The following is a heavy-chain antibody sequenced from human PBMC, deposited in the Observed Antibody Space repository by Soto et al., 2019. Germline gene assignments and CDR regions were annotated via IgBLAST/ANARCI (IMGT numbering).Heavy chain of an antibody. CDR2: ISAYNGNT. Sequence: GASVKVSCKASGYTFTSYGISWVRQAPGQGLEWMGWISAYNGNTNYAQKLQGRVTMTTDTSTSTAYMELRSLRPDDTAVYYCARVGSYYYDSSGYLEYFQHWGQGTLVTVSS. J-gene: IGHJ1*01. CDR3: ARVGSYYYDSSGYLEYFQH. V-gene: IGHV1-18*01. CDR1: GYTFTSYG. D-gene: IGHD3-22*01.